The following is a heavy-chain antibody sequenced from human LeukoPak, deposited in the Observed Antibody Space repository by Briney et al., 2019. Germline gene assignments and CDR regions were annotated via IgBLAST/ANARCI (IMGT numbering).Heavy chain of an antibody. CDR2: ISSSGNTL. J-gene: IGHJ4*02. D-gene: IGHD6-6*01. Sequence: GGSLRLSCAASGFTFSDYYMSWIRQAPGKGLEWVSYISSSGNTLYYADSVKGRFTISRDNAKNLLYLQMNSLRAEDTAVYHCARRAARSPYFDYWGQGTLVTVSS. CDR1: GFTFSDYY. CDR3: ARRAARSPYFDY. V-gene: IGHV3-11*04.